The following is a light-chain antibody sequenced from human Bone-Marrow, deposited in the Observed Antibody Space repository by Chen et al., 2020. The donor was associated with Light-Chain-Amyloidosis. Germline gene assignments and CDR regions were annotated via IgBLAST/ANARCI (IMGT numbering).Light chain of an antibody. Sequence: SYELTQPPSVSVSPGQTARITCSGDDLPTKYAYWYQQKPGKAPVLVIHRDTERPSGISDRFSGSSSGTTATLNISGVQAEDEADYHCQSADSSGTYEVIFGGGTKLTVL. CDR3: QSADSSGTYEVI. V-gene: IGLV3-25*03. CDR2: RDT. CDR1: DLPTKY. J-gene: IGLJ2*01.